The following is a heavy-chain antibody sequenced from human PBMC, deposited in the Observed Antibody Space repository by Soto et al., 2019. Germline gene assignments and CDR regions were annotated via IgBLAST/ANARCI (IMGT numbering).Heavy chain of an antibody. CDR1: GFTFSSYA. CDR2: ISGSGSST. J-gene: IGHJ4*02. Sequence: AGSLRLSCAASGFTFSSYAMSWVRQAPGKGLEWVSAISGSGSSTYYADSVKGRFTISRDNSKNTLYLQMNSLRAEDTAVYYCARDPTGNKAPLYYFDYWGQGTLVTVSS. V-gene: IGHV3-23*01. CDR3: ARDPTGNKAPLYYFDY. D-gene: IGHD1-1*01.